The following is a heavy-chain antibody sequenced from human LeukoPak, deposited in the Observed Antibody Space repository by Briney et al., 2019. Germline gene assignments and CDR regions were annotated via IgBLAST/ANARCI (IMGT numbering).Heavy chain of an antibody. Sequence: GSLRLSCAASGFTFSHYWMSWVRQAPGKGLEWVANIKQDGSEKYYVDSVKGRFTISRDNAKNSLYLQMNSLRAEDTAVYYCAGYASGNYYNPFDMWGQGTMVTVSS. D-gene: IGHD3-10*01. CDR3: AGYASGNYYNPFDM. CDR1: GFTFSHYW. CDR2: IKQDGSEK. V-gene: IGHV3-7*01. J-gene: IGHJ3*02.